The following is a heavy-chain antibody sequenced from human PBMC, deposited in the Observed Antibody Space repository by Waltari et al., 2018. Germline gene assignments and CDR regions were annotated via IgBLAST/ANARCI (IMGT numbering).Heavy chain of an antibody. V-gene: IGHV3-30*18. D-gene: IGHD2-2*01. CDR2: IWYDGSNK. CDR1: GFTFSSYG. Sequence: QVQLVESGGGVVQPGRSLRLSCAASGFTFSSYGMHWVRQAPGKGLEWVAVIWYDGSNKYYADSVKGRFTISRDNSKNTLYLQMNSLRAEDTAMYYCAKEGGVVPAARVHNWFDPWGQGTLVTVSS. J-gene: IGHJ5*02. CDR3: AKEGGVVPAARVHNWFDP.